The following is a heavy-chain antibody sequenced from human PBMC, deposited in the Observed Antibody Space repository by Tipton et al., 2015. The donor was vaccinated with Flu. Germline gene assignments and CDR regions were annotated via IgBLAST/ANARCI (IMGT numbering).Heavy chain of an antibody. V-gene: IGHV4-61*01. J-gene: IGHJ6*02. CDR2: ICPGSP. CDR1: GGSVGSPYC. D-gene: IGHD3-3*01. Sequence: TLSLTCSVSGGSVGSPYCWGWVRRPPGKGLEWIGNICPGSPYYNPSLRSRVTMSVDMSKNQFSLKLSSVTAADTAVYYCARSMVGIFGVVEGCHGMDVWGQGTTVSVSS. CDR3: ARSMVGIFGVVEGCHGMDV.